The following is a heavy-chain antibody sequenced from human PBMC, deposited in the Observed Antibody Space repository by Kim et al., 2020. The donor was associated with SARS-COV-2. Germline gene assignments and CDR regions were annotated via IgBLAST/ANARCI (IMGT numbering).Heavy chain of an antibody. CDR1: GFTFSSCA. D-gene: IGHD3-10*01. Sequence: GGSLRLSCAASGFTFSSCAIHWVRQAPGKGLEWVAVISYDGSNNNYADSVKGRFTISRDNSKNTLYLQMNSLRAEGTALYYCARAPWSRLRGLTYSYYGMDVWGQGTTVTVSS. V-gene: IGHV3-30-3*01. J-gene: IGHJ6*02. CDR2: ISYDGSNN. CDR3: ARAPWSRLRGLTYSYYGMDV.